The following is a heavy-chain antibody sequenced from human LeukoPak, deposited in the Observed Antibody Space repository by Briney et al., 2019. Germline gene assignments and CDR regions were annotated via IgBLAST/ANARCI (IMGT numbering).Heavy chain of an antibody. V-gene: IGHV1-18*01. Sequence: GASVKVSCKASGYTFSSYGFSWVRQAPGQGLEWMGLISAYNGNRNYAQKFQGRVTMTTDRSTSTVYMELRSLRSDDTAVYYCARDAPGVSGVFDYWGQGTLVTV. CDR1: GYTFSSYG. CDR2: ISAYNGNR. CDR3: ARDAPGVSGVFDY. D-gene: IGHD2-8*01. J-gene: IGHJ4*02.